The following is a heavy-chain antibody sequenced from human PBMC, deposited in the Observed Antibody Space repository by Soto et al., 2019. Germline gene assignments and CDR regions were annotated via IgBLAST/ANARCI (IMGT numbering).Heavy chain of an antibody. V-gene: IGHV3-23*01. D-gene: IGHD6-19*01. CDR2: ISGSGGST. CDR3: AKIIPMEIAVAGNHYYYGMDV. CDR1: GFTFSSYA. J-gene: IGHJ6*02. Sequence: GGSLRLSCAASGFTFSSYAMSWVRQAPGKGLEWVSAISGSGGSTYYADSVKGRFTISRDNSKNTLYLQMNSLRAEDTAVYYCAKIIPMEIAVAGNHYYYGMDVWGQGTTVTVSS.